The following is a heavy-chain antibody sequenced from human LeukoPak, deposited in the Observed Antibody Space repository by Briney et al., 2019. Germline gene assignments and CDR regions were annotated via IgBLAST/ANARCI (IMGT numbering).Heavy chain of an antibody. D-gene: IGHD3-9*01. CDR2: IYYSGST. CDR3: ARVRGLRYFDWVAIGDQYYFDY. CDR1: GGSISSSSYY. Sequence: SETLSLTCTVSGGSISSSSYYWGWIRQHPGKGLEWIGSIYYSGSTYYNPSLKSRVTISVDTSKNQFSLKLSSVTAADTAVYYCARVRGLRYFDWVAIGDQYYFDYWGQGTLVTVSS. V-gene: IGHV4-39*07. J-gene: IGHJ4*02.